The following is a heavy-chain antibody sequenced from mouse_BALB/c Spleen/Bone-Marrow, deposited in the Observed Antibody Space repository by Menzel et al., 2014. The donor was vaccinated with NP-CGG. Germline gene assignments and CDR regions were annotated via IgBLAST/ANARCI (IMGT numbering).Heavy chain of an antibody. CDR2: ISRGSSTI. J-gene: IGHJ2*01. CDR3: TRGGNWEDFNS. Sequence: EVMLVESGGGLAQPGGSRKLSCAASGFTFSSFGMHWVRQAPEKGLEWVAYISRGSSTIFFADTVKGRFTVSRDNPKNTLFLQMTSLRSEDTAMYFCTRGGNWEDFNSWGQGTTLTVSS. D-gene: IGHD4-1*01. V-gene: IGHV5-17*02. CDR1: GFTFSSFG.